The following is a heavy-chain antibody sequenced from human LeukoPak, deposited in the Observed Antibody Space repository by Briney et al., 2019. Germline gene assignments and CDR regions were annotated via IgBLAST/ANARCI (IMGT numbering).Heavy chain of an antibody. J-gene: IGHJ4*02. CDR2: IYDGRDT. V-gene: IGHV4-59*08. D-gene: IGHD6-19*01. CDR1: GASTSRRY. CDR3: AQTTGWPGFDF. Sequence: SETLSLTCSASGASTSRRYWSWIRQSPGRTLEWIGHIYDGRDTKYNPSLTSRVPISVDTSRNQFSLSLTSVTAADTAIYYCAQTTGWPGFDFWGPGALVTVSS.